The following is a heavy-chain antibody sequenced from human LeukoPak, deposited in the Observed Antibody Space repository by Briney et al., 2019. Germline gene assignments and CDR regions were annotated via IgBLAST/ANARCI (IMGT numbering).Heavy chain of an antibody. V-gene: IGHV4-34*01. CDR2: INHSGST. Sequence: SETLSLTCAVYGGSFSGYYWSWIRQPPGKGLEWIGEINHSGSTNYNPSLKSRVTISVDTSKNQFSLKLSSVTAADTAVYYCARPDVYYYGMDVWGQGTTVTVSS. J-gene: IGHJ6*02. CDR3: ARPDVYYYGMDV. CDR1: GGSFSGYY. D-gene: IGHD1-14*01.